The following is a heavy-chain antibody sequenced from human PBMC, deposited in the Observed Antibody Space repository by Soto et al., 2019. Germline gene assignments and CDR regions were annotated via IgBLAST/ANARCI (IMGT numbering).Heavy chain of an antibody. Sequence: PSETLSLTCTASGGSITSSSHFWGWVRQPPGKGLEWIGTIYFTGNTYYTPSLKSRLTMSIDTSKNEFSLRLNSVTAADTAVYYCGGQTFTIAAASYGRSNWLDPWGTGTRVTSPQ. CDR3: GGQTFTIAAASYGRSNWLDP. D-gene: IGHD6-25*01. V-gene: IGHV4-39*01. CDR1: GGSITSSSHF. CDR2: IYFTGNT. J-gene: IGHJ5*02.